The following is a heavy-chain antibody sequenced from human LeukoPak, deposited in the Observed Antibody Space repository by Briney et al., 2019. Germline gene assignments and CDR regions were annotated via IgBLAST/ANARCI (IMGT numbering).Heavy chain of an antibody. V-gene: IGHV1-69*13. CDR3: ARGDIVVVPAALRCYYYYMDV. J-gene: IGHJ6*03. Sequence: ASVKVSCKASGGTFSSYAISWVRQAPGQGREWMGGSVPIFGTANYAQKFQGRVTITADESTSTAYMELSSLRSEDTAVYYCARGDIVVVPAALRCYYYYMDVWGKGTTVTVSS. CDR2: SVPIFGTA. CDR1: GGTFSSYA. D-gene: IGHD2-2*01.